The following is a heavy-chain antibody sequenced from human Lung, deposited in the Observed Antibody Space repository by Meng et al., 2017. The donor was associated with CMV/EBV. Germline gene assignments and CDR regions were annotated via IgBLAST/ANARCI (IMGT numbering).Heavy chain of an antibody. CDR2: ISSRSTYI. V-gene: IGHV3-21*01. CDR1: GIKFNTYS. CDR3: ATESPGFSSSFDN. D-gene: IGHD6-19*01. Sequence: VRLGACVGGLVKPWGSLSISCAASGIKFNTYSMNWVRQPPGKGLEWVATISSRSTYIYYADLGKGRFTISRDNVQNFLYLQMNSLSAEDTAVYYCATESPGFSSSFDNWGQGTLVTVSS. J-gene: IGHJ4*02.